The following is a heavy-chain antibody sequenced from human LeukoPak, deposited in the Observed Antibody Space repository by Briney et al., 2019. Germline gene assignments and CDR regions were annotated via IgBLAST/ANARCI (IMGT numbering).Heavy chain of an antibody. D-gene: IGHD1-1*01. J-gene: IGHJ4*02. CDR2: ISASGSRT. CDR1: GFTFSNYA. Sequence: HTGGSLRLSCAASGFTFSNYAMTWVRQAPGKGLEWVSSISASGSRTYYADSVKGRFTISRDNSKNTLCLQMNSLRAEDTALYFCAKARSSPGYTSNWPQLDYWGQGTLVTVSS. V-gene: IGHV3-23*01. CDR3: AKARSSPGYTSNWPQLDY.